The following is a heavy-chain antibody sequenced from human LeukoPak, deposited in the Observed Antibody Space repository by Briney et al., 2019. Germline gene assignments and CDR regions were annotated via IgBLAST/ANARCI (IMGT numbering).Heavy chain of an antibody. J-gene: IGHJ4*02. CDR2: IYTSGST. D-gene: IGHD3-9*01. CDR3: ARDLSDY. Sequence: PSETLSLTCTVSGGSISSYYWSWIRQPAGKGLEWIGRIYTSGSTNYNPSLTNRVTISLTTSKNQSSLKLSSVTAADTAVYYCARDLSDYWGQGTLVTVSS. V-gene: IGHV4-4*07. CDR1: GGSISSYY.